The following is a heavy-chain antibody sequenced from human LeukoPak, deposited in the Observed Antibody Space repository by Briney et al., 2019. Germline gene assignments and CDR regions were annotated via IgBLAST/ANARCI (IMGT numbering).Heavy chain of an antibody. CDR1: GYTFTSYG. V-gene: IGHV1-18*01. Sequence: ASVKVSCKASGYTFTSYGISWVRQAPGQGLEWMGWISAYNGNTNYAQKLQGRVTMATDTSTSTAYMELRSLRSDDTAVYYCARDGYSSSWYRKGDYWGQGTLVTVSS. D-gene: IGHD6-13*01. CDR2: ISAYNGNT. CDR3: ARDGYSSSWYRKGDY. J-gene: IGHJ4*02.